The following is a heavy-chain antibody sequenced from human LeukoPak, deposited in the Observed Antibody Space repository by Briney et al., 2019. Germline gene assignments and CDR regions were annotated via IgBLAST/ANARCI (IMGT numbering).Heavy chain of an antibody. CDR1: GGSISSGSYY. CDR3: AKLDSSTWYAYDARFDP. J-gene: IGHJ5*02. Sequence: PSETLSLTCTVSGGSISSGSYYWSWIRQPPGKGLEWIGYIYHSGSTNYNPSLKSRITISVNTSKNQFSLKLSSVTAADTAVYYCAKLDSSTWYAYDARFDPWGQGTLVTVSS. CDR2: IYHSGST. D-gene: IGHD2-2*01. V-gene: IGHV4-61*01.